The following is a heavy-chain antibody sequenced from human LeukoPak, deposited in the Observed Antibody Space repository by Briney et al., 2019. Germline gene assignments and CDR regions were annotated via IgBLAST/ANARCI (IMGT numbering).Heavy chain of an antibody. V-gene: IGHV3-33*06. CDR3: AKAVQYTASTGTGLDY. Sequence: GGSLRLSCAASGFTFSNYGMHWVRQAPRKGLDWVAVIWYDGSYKYYADSVKGRFTISRDNSKNTLYLQMNSLRAEDTAVYYCAKAVQYTASTGTGLDYWGQGTLVTVSS. CDR1: GFTFSNYG. CDR2: IWYDGSYK. J-gene: IGHJ4*02. D-gene: IGHD6-13*01.